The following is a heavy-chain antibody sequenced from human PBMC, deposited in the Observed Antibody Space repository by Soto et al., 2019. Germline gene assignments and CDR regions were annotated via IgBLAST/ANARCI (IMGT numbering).Heavy chain of an antibody. CDR3: ARDHYDSSGYYPPYFDY. D-gene: IGHD3-22*01. V-gene: IGHV3-21*01. CDR2: ISSSSSYI. Sequence: ESGGGLVKPGGSLRLSCAASGFTFSSYSMNWVRQAPGKGLEWVSSISSSSSYIYYADSVKGRFTISRDNAKNSLYLQMNSLRAEDTAVYYCARDHYDSSGYYPPYFDYWGQGTLVTVSS. J-gene: IGHJ4*02. CDR1: GFTFSSYS.